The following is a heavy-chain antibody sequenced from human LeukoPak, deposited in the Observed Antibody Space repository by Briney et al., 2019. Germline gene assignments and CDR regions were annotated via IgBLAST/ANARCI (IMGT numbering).Heavy chain of an antibody. D-gene: IGHD1-26*01. Sequence: GASVNVSYKVSGYTLTELSMHWVGQAPGKGLEWMGGFDPEDGETIYAQKFQGRVTMTEDTSTDTAYMELSSLRSEDTAVYYCATDLIGKYSGSPPALWGQGTLVTVSS. J-gene: IGHJ4*02. CDR3: ATDLIGKYSGSPPAL. CDR1: GYTLTELS. V-gene: IGHV1-24*01. CDR2: FDPEDGET.